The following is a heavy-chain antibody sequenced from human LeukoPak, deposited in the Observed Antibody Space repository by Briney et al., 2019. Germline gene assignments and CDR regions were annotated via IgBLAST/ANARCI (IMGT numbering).Heavy chain of an antibody. CDR3: ARTGLGMYSFDS. Sequence: GGSLRLSCAASGFTFSNWMHWVRQAAGKGLEWVSYITGSSSTINYADSVKGRFTISRDKAKNSLYLQMNSLRAEDTAVYYCARTGLGMYSFDSWGQGTLVTVSS. D-gene: IGHD3/OR15-3a*01. V-gene: IGHV3-48*01. CDR2: ITGSSSTI. J-gene: IGHJ4*02. CDR1: GFTFSNW.